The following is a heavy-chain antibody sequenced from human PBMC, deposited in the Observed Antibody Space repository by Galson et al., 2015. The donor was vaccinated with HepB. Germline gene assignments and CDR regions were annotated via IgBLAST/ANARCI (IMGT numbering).Heavy chain of an antibody. CDR2: FDPEDGET. D-gene: IGHD4-23*01. CDR1: GYTLTELS. CDR3: ATHYGGNSDDAFDI. J-gene: IGHJ3*02. Sequence: SVKVSCKVSGYTLTELSMHWVRQAPGKGLEWMGGFDPEDGETIYAQKFQGRVTMTEDTSTDTAYMELSSLRSEDTAVYYCATHYGGNSDDAFDIWGQGTMVTVSS. V-gene: IGHV1-24*01.